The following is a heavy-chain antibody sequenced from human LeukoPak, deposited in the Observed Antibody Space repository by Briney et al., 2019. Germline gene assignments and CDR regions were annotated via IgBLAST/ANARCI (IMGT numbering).Heavy chain of an antibody. Sequence: GGSLRLSCAASGFTFSSYAMSWVRQAPGKGLEWVSAISGSGGSTYYADSVKGRFTISRDNSKNTLYLQMNSLRAEDTAVYYCARVEMVDTSRRLFDYWGQGTLVTVSA. J-gene: IGHJ4*02. V-gene: IGHV3-23*01. CDR3: ARVEMVDTSRRLFDY. CDR1: GFTFSSYA. CDR2: ISGSGGST. D-gene: IGHD2-15*01.